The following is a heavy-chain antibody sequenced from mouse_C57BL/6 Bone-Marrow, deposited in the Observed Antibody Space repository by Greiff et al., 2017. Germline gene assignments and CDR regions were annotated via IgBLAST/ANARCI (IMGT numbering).Heavy chain of an antibody. CDR2: IYPTSGRT. CDR1: GYTFTSYW. CDR3: ARAGPLERSFDY. Sequence: QVQLQQPGAELVKPGASVKMSCKASGYTFTSYWITWVKQRPGQGLEWIGDIYPTSGRTNYNEKFKSKAILTVDTSSNTAYMQLSSLTSEDSAVFYCARAGPLERSFDYWGRGTTLTVSS. D-gene: IGHD4-1*01. V-gene: IGHV1-55*01. J-gene: IGHJ2*01.